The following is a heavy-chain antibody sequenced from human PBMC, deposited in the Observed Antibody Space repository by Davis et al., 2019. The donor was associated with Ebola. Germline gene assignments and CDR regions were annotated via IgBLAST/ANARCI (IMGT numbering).Heavy chain of an antibody. CDR1: GYTFSSYA. J-gene: IGHJ4*02. V-gene: IGHV1-69*13. CDR3: ARKAGTTVVTQYFDY. Sequence: AASVKVSCKTSGYTFSSYAISWVRQAPGQGLEWMGGIIPIFGTANYAQKFQGRVTITADESTSTAYMELSSLRSEDTALYYCARKAGTTVVTQYFDYWGQGTLVTVSS. D-gene: IGHD4-23*01. CDR2: IIPIFGTA.